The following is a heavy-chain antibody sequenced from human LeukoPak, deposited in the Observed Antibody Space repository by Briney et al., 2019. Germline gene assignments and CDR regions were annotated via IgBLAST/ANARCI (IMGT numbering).Heavy chain of an antibody. CDR3: ATDWFGELYFSPFG. D-gene: IGHD3-10*01. CDR2: ISAYNGNT. CDR1: GYTFTSYA. V-gene: IGHV1-18*01. J-gene: IGHJ4*02. Sequence: SVKVSCKASGYTFTSYAITWVRQAPGQGPEWMGRISAYNGNTNYAQKLQGRVTMTEDTSTDTAYMELSSLRSEDTAVYYCATDWFGELYFSPFGWGQGTLVTVSS.